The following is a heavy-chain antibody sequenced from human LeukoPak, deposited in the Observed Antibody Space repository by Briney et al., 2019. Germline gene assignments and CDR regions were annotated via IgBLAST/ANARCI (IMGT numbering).Heavy chain of an antibody. CDR1: GYSINSHYY. D-gene: IGHD4-23*01. Sequence: SETLSLTCTVSGYSINSHYYWGWIRQPPGKGLEWIGSIYHSGTAYYNPSLKSRVTISVDTSNNQFSLKMSSVTAADTAVYYCARGKVDYGGNFDHWGQGALVTVSS. J-gene: IGHJ4*02. V-gene: IGHV4-38-2*02. CDR2: IYHSGTA. CDR3: ARGKVDYGGNFDH.